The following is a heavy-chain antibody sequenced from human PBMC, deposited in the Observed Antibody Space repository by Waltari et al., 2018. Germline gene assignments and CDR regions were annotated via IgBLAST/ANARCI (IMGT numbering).Heavy chain of an antibody. V-gene: IGHV3-23*01. D-gene: IGHD3-16*01. CDR3: AEAGLYVRDYYYDYSMGV. CDR2: ISGSGAAI. Sequence: EVQLLESGGGLVQPGGSLRLSCPAFGFTFESYAMVWVRQAPGKGVEWVSSISGSGAAIYYADSVKGRFTISRDNSKNTLYLQMISLRAEDTAVYYCAEAGLYVRDYYYDYSMGVWGQGTTVTVSS. J-gene: IGHJ6*02. CDR1: GFTFESYA.